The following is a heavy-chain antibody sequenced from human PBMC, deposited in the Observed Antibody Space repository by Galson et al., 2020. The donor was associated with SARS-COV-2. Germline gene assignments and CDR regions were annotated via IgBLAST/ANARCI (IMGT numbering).Heavy chain of an antibody. V-gene: IGHV2-5*01. CDR2: IYWHDDK. Sequence: SGPTPVKPTQTPTLTCTFSGFSLSSTGVGMGWIRQPPGKALEWPAPIYWHDDKRYSPSLKSRLTITKDTSRNQMVLIMTDMDPVDTATYYCAHVGDYYTWFFDVWGRGTLVTVSS. CDR1: GFSLSSTGVG. D-gene: IGHD3-10*01. J-gene: IGHJ2*01. CDR3: AHVGDYYTWFFDV.